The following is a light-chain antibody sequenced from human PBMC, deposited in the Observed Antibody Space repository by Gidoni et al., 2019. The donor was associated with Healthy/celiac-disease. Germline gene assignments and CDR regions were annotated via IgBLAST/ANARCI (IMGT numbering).Light chain of an antibody. J-gene: IGKJ3*01. CDR1: QSVSSSY. V-gene: IGKV3-20*01. Sequence: ETVLTQSPGTLSLSPGERATPSCRASQSVSSSYLAWYQQNPGQAPSLLIYGASSRATGIPDRFSGSGSGTDFTLTISRLEPEDFVVYYCQQYGSSPPGATFGPGTKVDIK. CDR2: GAS. CDR3: QQYGSSPPGAT.